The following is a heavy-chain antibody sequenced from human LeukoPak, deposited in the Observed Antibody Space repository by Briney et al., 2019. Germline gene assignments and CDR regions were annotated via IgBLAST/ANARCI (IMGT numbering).Heavy chain of an antibody. CDR3: ARGIREVGESHYFDY. Sequence: SETLSLTCTVSGGSISSGDYYWSWIRQSPGNGLEWIGQIHSSGSTTYNPSLKSRVTISVDTSKNQFSLHLSSVTAADTAVYYCARGIREVGESHYFDYWGQGTLVTVTS. CDR2: IHSSGST. D-gene: IGHD1-26*01. J-gene: IGHJ4*02. V-gene: IGHV4-61*08. CDR1: GGSISSGDYY.